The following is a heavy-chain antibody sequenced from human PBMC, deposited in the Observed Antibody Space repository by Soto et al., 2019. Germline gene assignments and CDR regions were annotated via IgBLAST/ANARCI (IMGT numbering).Heavy chain of an antibody. CDR3: ARDRQLGRRWRFPGSEEAWFDP. Sequence: ASVKVSCKASGYTFTGYYMHWVRQAPGQGLEWMGWINPNSGGTNYAQKFQGRVTMTRDTSISTAYMELSRLRSDDTAVYYCARDRQLGRRWRFPGSEEAWFDPWGQGTLVTVSS. CDR2: INPNSGGT. J-gene: IGHJ5*02. CDR1: GYTFTGYY. V-gene: IGHV1-2*02. D-gene: IGHD1-1*01.